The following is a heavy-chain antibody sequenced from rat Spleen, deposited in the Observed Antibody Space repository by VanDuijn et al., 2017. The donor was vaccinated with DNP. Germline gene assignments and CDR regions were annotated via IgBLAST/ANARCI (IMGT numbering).Heavy chain of an antibody. CDR1: GSSITSNY. J-gene: IGHJ2*01. V-gene: IGHV3-1*01. CDR3: ARWGDYFDY. Sequence: EVRLQESGPGLVKPSQSLSLTCSVTGSSITSNYWGWIRQFPGNKMEYIGHISFSGSPNYNPSLKSRISITRDTSKNQFFLQLNSVTTEDTATYYCARWGDYFDYWGEGVMVTVSS. CDR2: ISFSGSP.